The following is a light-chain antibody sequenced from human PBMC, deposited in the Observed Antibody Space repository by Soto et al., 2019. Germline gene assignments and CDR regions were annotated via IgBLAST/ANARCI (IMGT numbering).Light chain of an antibody. CDR3: QSYDSSLSGVV. V-gene: IGLV2-14*01. Sequence: QSALTQPASVSGSPGQSITISCTGTSSDIGDYDYVSWYQHLPGKAPKLLIFDVTHRPSGVSDRFSGSKSGNTASLTISGVRPEDEADYYCQSYDSSLSGVVFGGGTKVTVL. CDR2: DVT. CDR1: SSDIGDYDY. J-gene: IGLJ2*01.